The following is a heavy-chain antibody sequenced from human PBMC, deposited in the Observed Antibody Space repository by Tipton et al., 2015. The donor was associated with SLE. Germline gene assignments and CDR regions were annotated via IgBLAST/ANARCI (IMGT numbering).Heavy chain of an antibody. D-gene: IGHD5-12*01. CDR3: ARTSYSNYDYRGSFDF. CDR1: GYAFTTYY. CDR2: INPNGGT. J-gene: IGHJ4*02. V-gene: IGHV1-46*01. Sequence: QLVQSGAAMEKPGASVDISCRASGYAFTTYYLHWLRQAPGQGFEWMGIINPNGGTTYAQKFQGRVTMTGDTFTRTVYMQLSSLTSDDTAVYHCARTSYSNYDYRGSFDFWGQGTPVTISS.